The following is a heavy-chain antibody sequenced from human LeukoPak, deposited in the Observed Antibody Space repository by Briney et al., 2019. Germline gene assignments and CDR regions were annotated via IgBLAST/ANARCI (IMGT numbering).Heavy chain of an antibody. D-gene: IGHD6-19*01. J-gene: IGHJ4*02. V-gene: IGHV1-18*01. CDR1: GYTFTSYG. Sequence: ASVKVSCKASGYTFTSYGISWVRQAPGQGLEWMGWISAYNGNTNYAHKLKGRVTITSDTSTSTAYMELRSLRSDDTAVYYCAIFPGIAVAGTSYWAQGTLVTVSS. CDR3: AIFPGIAVAGTSY. CDR2: ISAYNGNT.